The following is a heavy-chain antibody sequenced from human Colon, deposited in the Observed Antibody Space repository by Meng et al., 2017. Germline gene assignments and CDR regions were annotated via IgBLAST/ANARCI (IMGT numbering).Heavy chain of an antibody. CDR2: IRSKANNYAT. D-gene: IGHD4-17*01. CDR1: ESTFSGSA. CDR3: SRHYDYGDYGEHE. J-gene: IGHJ4*01. Sequence: GESLKISCAASESTFSGSAVHWVRQASGKGLEWIGRIRSKANNYATGYAASLKGRFSIARDDSKNTAYLQINSLKTEDTAVYYCSRHYDYGDYGEHEWGQGTLVTVSS. V-gene: IGHV3-73*01.